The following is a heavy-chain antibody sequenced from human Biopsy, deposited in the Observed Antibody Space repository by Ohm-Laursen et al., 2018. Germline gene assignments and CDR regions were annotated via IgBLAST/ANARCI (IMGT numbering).Heavy chain of an antibody. J-gene: IGHJ3*01. V-gene: IGHV1-69*06. CDR1: GGTFSNSA. Sequence: SVKVSCKPSGGTFSNSAINWVRQAPGQGLEWMGGFIPMFNTGKDAQNFQGRVTMTADKSTNTVYMELTSLRSDDTAMYYCARSMLGASTGDDAFDVWGQGTFVIVSS. CDR3: ARSMLGASTGDDAFDV. D-gene: IGHD1-26*01. CDR2: FIPMFNTG.